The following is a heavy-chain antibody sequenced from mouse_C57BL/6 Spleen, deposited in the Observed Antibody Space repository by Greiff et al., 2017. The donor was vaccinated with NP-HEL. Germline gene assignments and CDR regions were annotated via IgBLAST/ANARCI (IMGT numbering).Heavy chain of an antibody. Sequence: QVQLQQSGAELARPGASVKLSCKASGYTFTSYGISWVKQRTGQGLEWIGEIYPRSGNTYYNEKFKGKATLTADKSSSTAYMELRSLTSEDSAVYFCARELAVVAPFDYWGQGTTLTVSS. CDR1: GYTFTSYG. CDR2: IYPRSGNT. D-gene: IGHD1-1*01. CDR3: ARELAVVAPFDY. J-gene: IGHJ2*01. V-gene: IGHV1-81*01.